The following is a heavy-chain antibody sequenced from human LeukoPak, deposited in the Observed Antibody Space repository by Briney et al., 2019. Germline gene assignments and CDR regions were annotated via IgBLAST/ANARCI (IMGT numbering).Heavy chain of an antibody. CDR1: GLTFSIHW. J-gene: IGHJ6*04. CDR2: INQDGSDK. D-gene: IGHD3-10*02. V-gene: IGHV3-7*01. CDR3: AELGITMIGGV. Sequence: GGSLRLSCAASGLTFSIHWMNWVRQAPGKGLECVANINQDGSDKYYVDSVKGRFTISRDNAKNSLYLQMNSLRAEDTAVYYCAELGITMIGGVWGKGTTVTISS.